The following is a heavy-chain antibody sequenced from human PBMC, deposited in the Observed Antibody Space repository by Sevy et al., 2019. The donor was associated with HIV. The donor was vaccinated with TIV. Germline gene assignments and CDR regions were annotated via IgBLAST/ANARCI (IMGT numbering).Heavy chain of an antibody. Sequence: GGSLRLSCAASGFTFSAYSMNWVRQAPGKGLEWVSYISSSSGTKYYADSVKGQFTISRDNAKSSLYLKMNGLRAEDTAVYYCARAGGDCYSKNECWFVSWGQGTLVTVSS. D-gene: IGHD2-21*01. J-gene: IGHJ5*01. CDR1: GFTFSAYS. V-gene: IGHV3-48*01. CDR2: ISSSSGTK. CDR3: ARAGGDCYSKNECWFVS.